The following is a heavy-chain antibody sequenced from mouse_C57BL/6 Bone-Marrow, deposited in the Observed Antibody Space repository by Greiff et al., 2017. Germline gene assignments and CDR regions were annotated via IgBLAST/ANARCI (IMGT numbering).Heavy chain of an antibody. CDR1: GFTFSDYY. Sequence: EVQRVESEGGLVQPGSSMKLSCTASGFTFSDYYMAWVRQVPEKGLEWVANINYDGSSTYYLDSLQSRFIISRDNAKNIRYLQMSSLKSEDTATYYCARDYYGSRPFFDYWGQGTTLTVSS. D-gene: IGHD1-1*01. J-gene: IGHJ2*01. CDR3: ARDYYGSRPFFDY. V-gene: IGHV5-16*01. CDR2: INYDGSST.